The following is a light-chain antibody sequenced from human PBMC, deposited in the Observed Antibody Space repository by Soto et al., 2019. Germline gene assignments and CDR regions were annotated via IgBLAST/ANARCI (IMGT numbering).Light chain of an antibody. V-gene: IGKV3-20*01. J-gene: IGKJ1*01. CDR2: AAS. CDR1: QRVGTNY. CDR3: QQVDGSSWT. Sequence: VLTQSPDTLSLSPGEGATLSCRASQRVGTNYLAWYQKKPGQAPRLLIYAASNRATGIPDRFSGGGSGTDFTLGIGDLEPEDVAVYYCQQVDGSSWTFGKGTKVEIK.